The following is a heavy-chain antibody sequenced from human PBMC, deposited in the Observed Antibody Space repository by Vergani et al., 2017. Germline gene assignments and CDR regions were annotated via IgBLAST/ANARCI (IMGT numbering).Heavy chain of an antibody. V-gene: IGHV4-59*01. D-gene: IGHD3-9*01. CDR2: IYYSGST. CDR3: AKVGPLVSYYYYYMDV. Sequence: VQLVESGGGLVKPGGSLRLSCAASGFTFTNAWMNWVRQAPGKGLEWIGYIYYSGSTNYNPSLKSRVTLSVDTSKNQFSLELNSVTAADTAVYYCAKVGPLVSYYYYYMDVWGKGTTVTVSS. CDR1: GFTFTNAW. J-gene: IGHJ6*03.